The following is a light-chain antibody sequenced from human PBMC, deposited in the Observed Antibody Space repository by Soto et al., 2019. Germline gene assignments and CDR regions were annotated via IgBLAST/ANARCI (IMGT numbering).Light chain of an antibody. CDR3: QTGGTGIHV. CDR2: VNSNGSH. V-gene: IGLV4-69*01. J-gene: IGLJ1*01. Sequence: QSVLTQSPSASASLGASVKLTCSLSSGHSSYAIAWHKQQPEKGARYLMKVNSNGSHSRGDENPDRFSGSSSGAAGYLAISSLPSEDEPDYYCQTGGTGIHVFGSGTTVTV. CDR1: SGHSSYA.